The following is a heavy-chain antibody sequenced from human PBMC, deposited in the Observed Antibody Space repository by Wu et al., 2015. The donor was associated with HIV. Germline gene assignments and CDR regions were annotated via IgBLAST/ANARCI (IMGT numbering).Heavy chain of an antibody. CDR3: ARSPRQFIVGXYQYYFDY. CDR1: GGTFSSYA. J-gene: IGHJ4*02. D-gene: IGHD1-26*01. CDR2: IIPIFGTA. V-gene: IGHV1-69*01. Sequence: QVQLVQSGAEVKKPGSSVKVSCKASGGTFSSYAISWVRQAPGQGLEWMGGIIPIFGTANYAQKFQGRVTITTDESTSTAYMELSSLRSEDTAVYYCARSPRQFIVGXYQYYFDYWGQGTLVTVSS.